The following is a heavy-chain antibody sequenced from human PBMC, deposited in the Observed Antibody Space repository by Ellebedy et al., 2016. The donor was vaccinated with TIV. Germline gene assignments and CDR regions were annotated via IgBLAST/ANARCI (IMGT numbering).Heavy chain of an antibody. CDR2: ISDSGGAT. Sequence: GESLKISCAASGFTFRSYAMGWVRQAPGKGLEWISVISDSGGATYYAAPLKGRFTTSRDNSNDMVYLQINSLRPDATAVYYCAKDSGLSGWYFDYWGQGTLVTVSS. CDR3: AKDSGLSGWYFDY. CDR1: GFTFRSYA. D-gene: IGHD6-19*01. V-gene: IGHV3-23*01. J-gene: IGHJ4*02.